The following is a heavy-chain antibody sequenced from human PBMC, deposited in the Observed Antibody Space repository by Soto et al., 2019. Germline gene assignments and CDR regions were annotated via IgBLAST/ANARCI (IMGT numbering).Heavy chain of an antibody. V-gene: IGHV3-30*03. J-gene: IGHJ6*02. Sequence: GGSLRLSCATSGFTFSKYAMHWVRQAPGKGLEWVAVIAFDGKSQYYGDSVKGRFTISRDDSKNTFHLQMNSLGPDDTALYYCARDAFPSRHDSYTGGFFYYYGMDVWGQGTTGTVSS. CDR2: IAFDGKSQ. CDR1: GFTFSKYA. D-gene: IGHD2-2*02. CDR3: ARDAFPSRHDSYTGGFFYYYGMDV.